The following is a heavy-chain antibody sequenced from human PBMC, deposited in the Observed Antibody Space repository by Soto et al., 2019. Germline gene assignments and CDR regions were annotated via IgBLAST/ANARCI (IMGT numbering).Heavy chain of an antibody. D-gene: IGHD6-13*01. J-gene: IGHJ4*02. CDR3: ARGGIAAAGLLY. CDR1: GFSLSTSGVG. CDR2: IYWNDDK. Sequence: GSGPTLVNPTQTLTLTCTFSGFSLSTSGVGVGWIRQPPGKALEWLALIYWNDDKRYSPSLKSRLTITKDTSKNQVVLTMTSMDPMHTATYYCARGGIAAAGLLYWGQGTLVTVSS. V-gene: IGHV2-5*01.